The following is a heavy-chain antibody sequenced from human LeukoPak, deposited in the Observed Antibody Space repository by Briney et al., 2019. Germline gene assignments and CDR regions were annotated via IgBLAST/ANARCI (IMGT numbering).Heavy chain of an antibody. CDR2: TWYDGSDR. V-gene: IGHV3-33*01. D-gene: IGHD6-19*01. J-gene: IGHJ4*02. Sequence: GGSLRLSCAASGFTFSTYGMHWVRQAPGKGLEWVAVTWYDGSDRSYADSVKGRFTISRDNSKNTLYLQMNSLRVEDTAVYYCARVSSDSNGWYHFDYWGQGTLVTVSS. CDR1: GFTFSTYG. CDR3: ARVSSDSNGWYHFDY.